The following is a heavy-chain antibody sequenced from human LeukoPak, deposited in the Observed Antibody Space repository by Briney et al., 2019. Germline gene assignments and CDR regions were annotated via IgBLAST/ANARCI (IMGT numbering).Heavy chain of an antibody. CDR1: GGSFSGYY. D-gene: IGHD2-2*01. V-gene: IGHV4-34*01. CDR3: ARCLLVPRYYYYYMDV. J-gene: IGHJ6*03. Sequence: PSETLSLTCALSGGSFSGYYWGWIRQPPGKGLEWIGEINHSGSTNYNPSLKSRVTMSVDTSKNQFSLKLSSVTAADTAVYYCARCLLVPRYYYYYMDVWGKGTTVTVSS. CDR2: INHSGST.